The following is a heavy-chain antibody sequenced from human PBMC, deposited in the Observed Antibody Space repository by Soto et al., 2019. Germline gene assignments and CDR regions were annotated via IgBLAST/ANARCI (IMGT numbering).Heavy chain of an antibody. D-gene: IGHD1-26*01. CDR2: MNPNSGNT. J-gene: IGHJ6*02. V-gene: IGHV1-8*01. CDR3: AREIPDYGMDA. CDR1: GYTFTSYD. Sequence: QVQLVQSGAEMKKPGASVKVSCKASGYTFTSYDVNWVRQATGQGLEWMGWMNPNSGNTGYAQKFLGRVTMTRNTSISTAYMELSSRRSEDPAVYYCAREIPDYGMDAWGQGTTVTVSS.